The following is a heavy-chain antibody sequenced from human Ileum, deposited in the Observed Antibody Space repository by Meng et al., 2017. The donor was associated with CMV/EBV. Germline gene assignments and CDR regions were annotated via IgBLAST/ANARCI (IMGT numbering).Heavy chain of an antibody. Sequence: YTFNGYYMHWVRQAPGQGLEWMGWINPNSGGTNYAQKFQGRVTMTRDTSISTAYMELSRLRSDDTAVYYCARDRYRIAAAGTGWFDPWGQGTLVTVSS. V-gene: IGHV1-2*02. D-gene: IGHD6-13*01. CDR2: INPNSGGT. CDR1: YTFNGYY. J-gene: IGHJ5*02. CDR3: ARDRYRIAAAGTGWFDP.